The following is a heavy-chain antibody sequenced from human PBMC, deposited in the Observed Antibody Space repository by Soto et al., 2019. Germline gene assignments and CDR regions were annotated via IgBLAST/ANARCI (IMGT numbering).Heavy chain of an antibody. D-gene: IGHD2-15*01. CDR2: TGSGTGPG. CDR3: ARRDSGGFYRSFDS. Sequence: QVQLVQSGAEVKKPGSSVKVSCKASGGTFSTNPISWVRQAPGQGLEWMGGTGSGTGPGNHAQKFQGRLTITVDKSTSTVYMGLSSLSSEDPAVYYCARRDSGGFYRSFDSWGQGTLVTVSS. V-gene: IGHV1-69*06. J-gene: IGHJ4*02. CDR1: GGTFSTNP.